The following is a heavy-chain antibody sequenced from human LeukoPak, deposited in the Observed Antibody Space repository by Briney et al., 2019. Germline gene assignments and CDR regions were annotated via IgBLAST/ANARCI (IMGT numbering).Heavy chain of an antibody. CDR3: ARHHYDFWSGYQDAFDI. V-gene: IGHV4-59*08. Sequence: PSETLSLTCTVSGGSISGYYWGWIRQPPGNALEWIGYISYSGSPTYNPSLKSRVTISVDTSKNQFSLKLSSVTAADTAVHYCARHHYDFWSGYQDAFDIWGQGTMVTVSS. CDR2: ISYSGSP. CDR1: GGSISGYY. J-gene: IGHJ3*02. D-gene: IGHD3-3*01.